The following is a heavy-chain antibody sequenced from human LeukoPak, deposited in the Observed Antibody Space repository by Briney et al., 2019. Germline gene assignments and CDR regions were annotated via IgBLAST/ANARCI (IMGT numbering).Heavy chain of an antibody. V-gene: IGHV3-49*04. J-gene: IGHJ4*02. CDR1: GFTFGDYA. CDR2: IRSKAYGGTT. D-gene: IGHD3-3*01. Sequence: PGGSLRLSCSASGFTFGDYAMSWVRQAPGKGLEWVGFIRSKAYGGTTEYAASVKGRFTISRDDSKSIAYLQMNSLKTEDTAVYYCTRLLFLEWLFPDYWGQGTLVTVSS. CDR3: TRLLFLEWLFPDY.